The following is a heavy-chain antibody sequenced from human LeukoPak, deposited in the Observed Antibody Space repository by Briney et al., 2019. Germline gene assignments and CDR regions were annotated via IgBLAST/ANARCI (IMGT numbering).Heavy chain of an antibody. CDR2: IYYSGST. CDR1: GGSISSYY. CDR3: ARGLYGDYPWYY. J-gene: IGHJ4*02. V-gene: IGHV4-59*01. Sequence: SETLSLTCTVSGGSISSYYWSWIRQPPGKGLEWIGYIYYSGSTNYNPSLKSRVTISVDTSKNQFSLKLSSVTAADTAVYYCARGLYGDYPWYYWGQGTLVTVSS. D-gene: IGHD4-17*01.